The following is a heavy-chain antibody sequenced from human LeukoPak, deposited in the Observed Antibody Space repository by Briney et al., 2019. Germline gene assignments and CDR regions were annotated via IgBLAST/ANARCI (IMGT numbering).Heavy chain of an antibody. CDR1: GFTFSSYW. V-gene: IGHV3-7*04. D-gene: IGHD6-6*01. J-gene: IGHJ4*02. CDR2: IKQDGTEK. Sequence: GGSLRLSCAASGFTFSSYWMSWVRQAPGEGLEWVANIKQDGTEKYYMDSVKGRFSISRDNAKNSLYLQMNALRAEDTAVYYCARDFRPDYWGQGTLVTVST. CDR3: ARDFRPDY.